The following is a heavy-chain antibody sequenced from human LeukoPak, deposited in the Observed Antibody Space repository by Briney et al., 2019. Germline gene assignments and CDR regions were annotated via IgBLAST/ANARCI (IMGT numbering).Heavy chain of an antibody. CDR1: GGSFSGYY. CDR3: ARDGITSQ. D-gene: IGHD3-10*01. Sequence: SETLSLTCAVYGGSFSGYYWSWIRQSPGKGLEWIGEINHSGSTNYNPSLKSRVTISVDTSKNQFSLKLSSVTAADTAVYYCARDGITSQWGQGTLVTVSS. CDR2: INHSGST. V-gene: IGHV4-34*01. J-gene: IGHJ4*02.